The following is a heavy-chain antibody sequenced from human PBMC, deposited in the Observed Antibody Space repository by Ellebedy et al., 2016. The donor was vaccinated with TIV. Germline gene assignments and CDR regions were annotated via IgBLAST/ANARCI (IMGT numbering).Heavy chain of an antibody. D-gene: IGHD1-26*01. V-gene: IGHV3-7*01. J-gene: IGHJ4*02. CDR2: IKQDGSVK. CDR1: GFTFSSYW. CDR3: ATQWELYD. Sequence: PGGSLRLSCVASGFTFSSYWMSWVRQAPGKGLEWVAGIKQDGSVKDYFDSVKGRFTISRDNAKNSLYLQMDSLRVEDTGVYYCATQWELYDWGQGTPVTVSS.